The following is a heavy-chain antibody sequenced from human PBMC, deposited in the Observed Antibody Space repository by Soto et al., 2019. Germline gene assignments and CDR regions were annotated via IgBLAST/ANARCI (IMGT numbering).Heavy chain of an antibody. CDR2: IYYSGST. Sequence: QVQLQESGPGLVKPSETLSLTCTVSGGSISSYYWSWIRQPPGKGLEWIGYIYYSGSTNYNPALKSRVTISGETSQYQFPRKLSSFTAADTAVYYWARAHGYGDYLPLGQGTMVAVSS. V-gene: IGHV4-59*01. J-gene: IGHJ5*02. CDR1: GGSISSYY. CDR3: ARAHGYGDYLP. D-gene: IGHD4-17*01.